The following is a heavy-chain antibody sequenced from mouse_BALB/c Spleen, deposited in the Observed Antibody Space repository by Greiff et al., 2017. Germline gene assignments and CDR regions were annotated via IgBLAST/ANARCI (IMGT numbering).Heavy chain of an antibody. J-gene: IGHJ2*01. CDR1: GYTFTSYW. D-gene: IGHD1-1*01. CDR3: TRGGTSSLLDY. V-gene: IGHV1-5*01. Sequence: VHVKQSGTVLARPGASVKMSCKASGYTFTSYWMHWVKQRPGQGLEWIGAIYPGNSDTSYNQKFKGKAKLTAVTSTSTAYMELSSLTNEDSAVYYCTRGGTSSLLDYWGQGTTLTVSS. CDR2: IYPGNSDT.